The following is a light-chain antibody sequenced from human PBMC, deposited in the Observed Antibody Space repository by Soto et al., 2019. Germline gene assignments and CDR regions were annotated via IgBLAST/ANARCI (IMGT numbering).Light chain of an antibody. J-gene: IGKJ2*01. CDR3: QHYNNWPFT. V-gene: IGKV3-15*01. Sequence: EIVMTQSPATLSVSPGERATLSCRASQSVSSNLAWYQQKPGQAPSVLIYGASARATGIPPSFSGSGSGTEFTITISSLQSEDFAVYYCQHYNNWPFTFGQGTKLEIK. CDR1: QSVSSN. CDR2: GAS.